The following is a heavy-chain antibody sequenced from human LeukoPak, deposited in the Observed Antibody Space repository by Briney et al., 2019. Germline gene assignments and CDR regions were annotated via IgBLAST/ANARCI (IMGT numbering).Heavy chain of an antibody. CDR2: IYYSGSP. CDR1: GGSISSYY. CDR3: ARTRVGSGYYERYYFDY. D-gene: IGHD3-3*01. V-gene: IGHV4-59*08. Sequence: SETLSLTCTVSGGSISSYYWSWNRQPPGKGLEWIGYIYYSGSPNYNPSLKSRVTISVDTSKNQFSLKLSSVTAADTAVYYCARTRVGSGYYERYYFDYWGQGTLVTVSS. J-gene: IGHJ4*02.